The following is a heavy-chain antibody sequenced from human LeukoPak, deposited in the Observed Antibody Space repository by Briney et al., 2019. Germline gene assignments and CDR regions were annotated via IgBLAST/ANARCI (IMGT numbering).Heavy chain of an antibody. CDR3: ARSRGLWGDCGHIMITFGGVIVCAFDI. Sequence: GASVKVPCKASGYTFTSYDINWVRQATGQGLEWMGWMNPNSGNTGYAQKFQARVTMTRNTSISTAYMELSSLRSEDTAVYYCARSRGLWGDCGHIMITFGGVIVCAFDIWGQGTMVTVSS. V-gene: IGHV1-8*01. CDR2: MNPNSGNT. CDR1: GYTFTSYD. D-gene: IGHD3-16*02. J-gene: IGHJ3*02.